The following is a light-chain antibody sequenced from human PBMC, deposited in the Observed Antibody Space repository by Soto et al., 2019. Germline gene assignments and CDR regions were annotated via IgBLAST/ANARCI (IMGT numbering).Light chain of an antibody. J-gene: IGLJ2*01. CDR1: GSDVGGYNY. Sequence: QSALTQPRSVSASPGQSVTISCTGTGSDVGGYNYVSWYQQHPGKAPKLMIYDVSEWPSGVPDRFSGSKSGNTASLTISGLQAEDEADYYCCSYAGSFTWVFGGGTKLTVL. V-gene: IGLV2-11*01. CDR2: DVS. CDR3: CSYAGSFTWV.